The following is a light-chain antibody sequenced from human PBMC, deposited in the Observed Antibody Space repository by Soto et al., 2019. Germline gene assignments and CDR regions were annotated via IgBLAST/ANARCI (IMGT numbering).Light chain of an antibody. Sequence: EIVLAQSPGTLALSPGERATLSCRASQSVSSSYLAGYQQKPGQAPRLLIYGVSSRATGIPDRFSVSGFGTDFPLTISRLEPEDVAVYYCQQYSSAPRTFGGGTKVEIK. CDR3: QQYSSAPRT. V-gene: IGKV3-20*01. CDR2: GVS. J-gene: IGKJ4*01. CDR1: QSVSSSY.